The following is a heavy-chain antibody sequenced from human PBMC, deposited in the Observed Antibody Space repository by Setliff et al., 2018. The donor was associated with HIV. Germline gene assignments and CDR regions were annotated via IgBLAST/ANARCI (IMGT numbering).Heavy chain of an antibody. J-gene: IGHJ5*02. D-gene: IGHD3-9*01. CDR1: GYVFSDFY. Sequence: ASVKVSCKASGYVFSDFYIHWIRQAPGQGLEWVGRINSKSGFTYIAQKFRDRVTRTRDPLKSTVYMEVSSLTPDDTAVYYCTRSNFDVLNRNWFDPWGQGTLVTVSS. CDR2: INSKSGFT. CDR3: TRSNFDVLNRNWFDP. V-gene: IGHV1-2*06.